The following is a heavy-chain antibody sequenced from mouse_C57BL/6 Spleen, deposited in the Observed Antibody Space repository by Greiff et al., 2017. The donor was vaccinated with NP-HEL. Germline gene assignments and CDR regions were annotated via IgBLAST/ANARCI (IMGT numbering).Heavy chain of an antibody. CDR2: IYPGSGST. Sequence: VQLQQPGAELVKPGASVKMSCKASGYTFTSYWITWVKQRPGQGLEWIGDIYPGSGSTNYNEKFKSKATLTVDTSSSTAYMQLSSLTSEDSAVYYCARERGDGSHFDYWGQGTTLTVSS. CDR1: GYTFTSYW. CDR3: ARERGDGSHFDY. D-gene: IGHD2-3*01. V-gene: IGHV1-55*01. J-gene: IGHJ2*01.